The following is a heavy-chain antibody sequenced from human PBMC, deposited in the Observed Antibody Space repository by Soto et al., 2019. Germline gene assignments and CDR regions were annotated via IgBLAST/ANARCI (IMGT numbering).Heavy chain of an antibody. V-gene: IGHV4-34*01. Sequence: PSETLSLTCAVYGGSFSGYYWSWIRQPPGKGLEWIGEINHSGGTTYNPSLRNRVTISVDNSKNHLSLTLTSVTAADTAIYYCARCLHCSNGGRFDPWGQGALVTVSS. J-gene: IGHJ5*02. D-gene: IGHD2-8*01. CDR2: INHSGGT. CDR3: ARCLHCSNGGRFDP. CDR1: GGSFSGYY.